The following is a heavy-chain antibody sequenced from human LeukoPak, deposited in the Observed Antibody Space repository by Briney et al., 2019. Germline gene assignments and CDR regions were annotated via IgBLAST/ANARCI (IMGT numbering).Heavy chain of an antibody. D-gene: IGHD3-9*01. CDR2: IYYSGST. CDR3: ARDQTGFDY. V-gene: IGHV4-30-4*08. J-gene: IGHJ4*02. Sequence: RSSETLSLNCTVSGGSISSGDYYWSWIRQPPGKGLEWIGYIYYSGSTYYNPSLKSRVTISVDTSKNQFSLKLSSVTAADTAVYYCARDQTGFDYWGQGTLVTVSS. CDR1: GGSISSGDYY.